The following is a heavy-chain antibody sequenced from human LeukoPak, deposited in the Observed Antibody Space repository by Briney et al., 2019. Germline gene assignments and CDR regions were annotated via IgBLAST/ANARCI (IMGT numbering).Heavy chain of an antibody. CDR1: GFTFSNYA. V-gene: IGHV3-21*01. CDR3: ARGSLGVFDY. J-gene: IGHJ4*02. D-gene: IGHD3-16*01. Sequence: GGSLRLSCAASGFTFSNYAMYWVRQAPGKGLEWVSGISSSSSYIYYADSVKGRFTISRDNAKNSLYLQMNSLRAEDTAVYYCARGSLGVFDYWGQGTLVTVSS. CDR2: ISSSSSYI.